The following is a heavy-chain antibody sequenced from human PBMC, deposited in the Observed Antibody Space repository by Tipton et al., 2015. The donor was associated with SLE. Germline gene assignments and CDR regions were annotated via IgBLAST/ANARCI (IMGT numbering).Heavy chain of an antibody. CDR2: INTDETII. Sequence: SLRLSCAASGFTFSNYWMHWVRRAPGKGLVWVARINTDETIINYADSVKGRFTISRDNAKTRLYLQMNSLRAEDTAVYYCAREEPLQRWPHGAFDIWGQGTMVTVSS. CDR1: GFTFSNYW. J-gene: IGHJ3*02. V-gene: IGHV3-74*01. D-gene: IGHD6-19*01. CDR3: AREEPLQRWPHGAFDI.